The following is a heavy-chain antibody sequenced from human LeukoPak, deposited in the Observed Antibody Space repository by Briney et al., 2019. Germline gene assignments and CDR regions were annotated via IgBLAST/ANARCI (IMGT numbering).Heavy chain of an antibody. V-gene: IGHV4-34*01. CDR3: ARGRLYYGFWSGYLYYFDY. Sequence: SETLSLTCAVYGGSFSGYYWSWIRQPPGKGLEWIGEINHSGSTNYNPSLKSRVTISVDTSKNQFSLKLSSVTAADTAVYYCARGRLYYGFWSGYLYYFDYWGQGTLVTVSS. CDR2: INHSGST. D-gene: IGHD3-3*01. J-gene: IGHJ4*02. CDR1: GGSFSGYY.